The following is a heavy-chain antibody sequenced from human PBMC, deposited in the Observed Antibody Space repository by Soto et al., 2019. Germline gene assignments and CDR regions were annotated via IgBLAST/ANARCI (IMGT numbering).Heavy chain of an antibody. Sequence: PGGSLRLSCAASGFTFSGSAMHWVRQASGKGLEWVGRIGSKANNYATAYAASVKGRFTISKDDSKNTAYLQMNSLKTEDTAIYYCTRLFVCSVGSCYPGWYYYYGMDVGVKGTTVTVPS. D-gene: IGHD2-15*01. CDR1: GFTFSGSA. CDR3: TRLFVCSVGSCYPGWYYYYGMDV. V-gene: IGHV3-73*01. CDR2: IGSKANNYAT. J-gene: IGHJ6*04.